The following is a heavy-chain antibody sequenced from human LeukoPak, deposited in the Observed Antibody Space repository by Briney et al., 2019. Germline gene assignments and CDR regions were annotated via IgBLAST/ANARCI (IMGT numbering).Heavy chain of an antibody. Sequence: PGASLRLSCALSGFSLSRYAMSWVRTAPERGLEWVSAIIDSGGRTYYADSVKGRFTISRDNSRNTLYLQMNTLRAEDTAVYYCAKGRGSSWSDYFDYWGKGTLVTVSS. D-gene: IGHD6-13*01. CDR3: AKGRGSSWSDYFDY. CDR2: IIDSGGRT. J-gene: IGHJ4*02. CDR1: GFSLSRYA. V-gene: IGHV3-23*01.